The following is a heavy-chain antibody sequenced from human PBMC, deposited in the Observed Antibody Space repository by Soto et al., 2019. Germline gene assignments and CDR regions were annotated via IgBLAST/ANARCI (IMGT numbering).Heavy chain of an antibody. D-gene: IGHD3-3*01. CDR3: AREVGFGVVID. V-gene: IGHV4-59*01. CDR2: IYYSGST. Sequence: SETLSLTCTVSGGSISSYYWSWIRQPPGKGLEWIGYIYYSGSTNYNPSLKSRVTISVDTSKNQFSLKLSSVTAADTAVYYCAREVGFGVVIDWGQGTLVTVSS. J-gene: IGHJ4*02. CDR1: GGSISSYY.